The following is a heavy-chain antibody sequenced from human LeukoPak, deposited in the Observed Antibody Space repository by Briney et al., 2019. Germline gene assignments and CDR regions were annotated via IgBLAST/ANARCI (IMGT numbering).Heavy chain of an antibody. V-gene: IGHV1-18*01. J-gene: IGHJ6*03. CDR2: ISAYNGNT. Sequence: GASVKVSCKASGYTFTSYGISWVRQAPGQGLEWMGWISAYNGNTNYAQKLQGRVTMTTDTSTSTAYMELRGLRSDDTAVYYCARVVVNYYYYHYMDVWGKGTTVTVSS. CDR1: GYTFTSYG. D-gene: IGHD3-22*01. CDR3: ARVVVNYYYYHYMDV.